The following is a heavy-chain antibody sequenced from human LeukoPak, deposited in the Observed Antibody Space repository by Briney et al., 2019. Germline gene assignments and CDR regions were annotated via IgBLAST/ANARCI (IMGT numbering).Heavy chain of an antibody. CDR1: GLSFSNYA. D-gene: IGHD2-21*01. V-gene: IGHV3-23*01. J-gene: IGHJ4*02. Sequence: PGGSLRLSCAASGLSFSNYAMYWVRQAPGKGLEWVSAIGGTGGNIFYRDSVKGRFTISRDNSKNTLYLHMNSLRAEDTAIYFCVRDNYSYRLDVRGQGTLVTVSS. CDR3: VRDNYSYRLDV. CDR2: IGGTGGNI.